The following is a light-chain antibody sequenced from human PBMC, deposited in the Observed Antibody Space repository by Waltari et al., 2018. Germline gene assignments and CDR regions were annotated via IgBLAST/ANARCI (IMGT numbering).Light chain of an antibody. CDR3: NSYAGSSSWV. CDR1: SSDVGVYKY. Sequence: QSALTQPASVSGSPGQSITISCTGTSSDVGVYKYVSWHQQHPGKAPKLMIYDVRERPSGVSNRFSGSKSGNTASLTISGLQAEDEADYYCNSYAGSSSWVFGGGTKLTVL. V-gene: IGLV2-14*01. J-gene: IGLJ3*02. CDR2: DVR.